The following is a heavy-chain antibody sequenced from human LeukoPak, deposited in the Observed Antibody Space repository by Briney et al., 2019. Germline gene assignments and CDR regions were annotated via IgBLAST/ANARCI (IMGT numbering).Heavy chain of an antibody. CDR3: ARGSYYSDSSGSTFDY. V-gene: IGHV3-48*04. CDR1: AFTFNSYN. J-gene: IGHJ4*02. CDR2: ISSSGSAI. Sequence: GGSLRLSCAASAFTFNSYNMNCVRQAPGKGLEWVSYISSSGSAIYYADSVKGRFTISRDNAQNSLYLQMNSLRAEDTAVYYCARGSYYSDSSGSTFDYWGQGTLVTVSS. D-gene: IGHD3-22*01.